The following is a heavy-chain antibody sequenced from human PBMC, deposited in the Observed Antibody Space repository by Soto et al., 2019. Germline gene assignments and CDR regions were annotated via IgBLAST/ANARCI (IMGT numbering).Heavy chain of an antibody. V-gene: IGHV1-3*05. Sequence: QVQLVQSGAEEKKPGASVKVSCKASGYTFTSYAMHWVRQAPGQRLEWMGWINAGNGNTKYSQKFQGRVTITRDTSASTAYMELSSLRSEDTAVYYCARDAVATTQTXXYYYGMDVWGQGTTVTVSS. D-gene: IGHD5-12*01. CDR1: GYTFTSYA. CDR2: INAGNGNT. CDR3: ARDAVATTQTXXYYYGMDV. J-gene: IGHJ6*02.